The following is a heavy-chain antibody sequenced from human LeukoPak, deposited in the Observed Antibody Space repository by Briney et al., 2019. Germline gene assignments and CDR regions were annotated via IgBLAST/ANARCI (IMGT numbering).Heavy chain of an antibody. V-gene: IGHV1-2*02. J-gene: IGHJ6*02. CDR3: ARDQRPGSGGSYYYYYYGMDV. Sequence: ASVKVSCKASGYTFTGYYMHWVRQAPGQGLEWMGWINPNSGGTNYAQKFQGRVTMTRDTSISTAYMELSRLRSDDTAVYYCARDQRPGSGGSYYYYYYGMDVWGQGTTVTVSS. CDR1: GYTFTGYY. D-gene: IGHD2-15*01. CDR2: INPNSGGT.